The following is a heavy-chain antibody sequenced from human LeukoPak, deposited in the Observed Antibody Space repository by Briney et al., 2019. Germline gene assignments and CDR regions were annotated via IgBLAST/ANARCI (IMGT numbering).Heavy chain of an antibody. D-gene: IGHD2-15*01. Sequence: SVKASCKASGGTFSSYAISWVRQAPGQGLEWMGRIIPILSIANYAQKFQGRVTITADKSTSTAYMELSSLRSEDTAVYYCARVPCSGGSCYFDDAFDIWGQGTMVTVSS. V-gene: IGHV1-69*04. CDR2: IIPILSIA. CDR1: GGTFSSYA. CDR3: ARVPCSGGSCYFDDAFDI. J-gene: IGHJ3*02.